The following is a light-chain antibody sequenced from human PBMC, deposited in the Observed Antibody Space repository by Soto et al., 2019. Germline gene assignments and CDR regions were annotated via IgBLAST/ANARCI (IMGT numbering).Light chain of an antibody. J-gene: IGLJ2*01. V-gene: IGLV2-23*01. Sequence: QSALTQPASVSGSPGQSITISCTGTSSDVGSYNIVSWYQQHPGKAPKLMIYEGSKRPSGVSNRFSGSKSGNTASLTISGLQAEDEADYDCCSYAGSSTLVVFGGGTKLTVL. CDR3: CSYAGSSTLVV. CDR2: EGS. CDR1: SSDVGSYNI.